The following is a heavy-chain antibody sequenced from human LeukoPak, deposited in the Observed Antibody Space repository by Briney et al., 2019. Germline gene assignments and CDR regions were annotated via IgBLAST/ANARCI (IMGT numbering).Heavy chain of an antibody. J-gene: IGHJ4*02. V-gene: IGHV1-18*01. CDR2: ISTYNGDT. Sequence: GASVKVSCKASGYTFTTYGISWLRQAPGQGLEWMGWISTYNGDTNYAQKFQGRVTLTTDTSTSTVYMELKSLRSDDTAVFYCARRGSVDTPMSNWEWWHWGQGTLVTVSS. CDR3: ARRGSVDTPMSNWEWWH. CDR1: GYTFTTYG. D-gene: IGHD5-18*01.